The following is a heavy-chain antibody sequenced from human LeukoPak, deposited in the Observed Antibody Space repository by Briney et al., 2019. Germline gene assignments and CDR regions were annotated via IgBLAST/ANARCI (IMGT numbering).Heavy chain of an antibody. Sequence: GGSLRLSCAASGFTFSSYSMNWVRQAPGKGLEWVSYISSSSSTIYYADSVKGRFTISRDNAKNSLYLQMNSLRAEDTAVYYCARDYDFWSGYYRAYYYYMDVWGKGTTVTVSS. J-gene: IGHJ6*03. D-gene: IGHD3-3*01. CDR1: GFTFSSYS. CDR2: ISSSSSTI. V-gene: IGHV3-48*04. CDR3: ARDYDFWSGYYRAYYYYMDV.